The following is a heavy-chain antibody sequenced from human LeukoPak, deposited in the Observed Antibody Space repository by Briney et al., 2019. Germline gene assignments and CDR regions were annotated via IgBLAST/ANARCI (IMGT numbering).Heavy chain of an antibody. V-gene: IGHV4-59*01. J-gene: IGHJ3*02. D-gene: IGHD1-26*01. CDR2: IYYSGTT. CDR3: ARGASGTLYDAFDI. Sequence: SETLSLTCTVSGGSISTYYWSWIRQPPGEGLEWIGSIYYSGTTNSNPSLKSRATISVDTSKNHLSLKVSSVTAADTAVYYCARGASGTLYDAFDIWGQGTMVTVSS. CDR1: GGSISTYY.